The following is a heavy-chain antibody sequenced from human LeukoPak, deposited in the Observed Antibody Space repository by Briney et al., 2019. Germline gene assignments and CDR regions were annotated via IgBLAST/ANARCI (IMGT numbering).Heavy chain of an antibody. CDR1: GGSISSSSYC. Sequence: SETLSLTCTVSGGSISSSSYCWGWIRQPPGKGLEWIGSIYYSGSTYHNPSLKSRVTISVDTSKNQFSLKLSSVTAADTAVYYCARMSNYYGGDNWGQGTLVTVSS. D-gene: IGHD3-10*01. CDR2: IYYSGST. CDR3: ARMSNYYGGDN. J-gene: IGHJ4*02. V-gene: IGHV4-39*01.